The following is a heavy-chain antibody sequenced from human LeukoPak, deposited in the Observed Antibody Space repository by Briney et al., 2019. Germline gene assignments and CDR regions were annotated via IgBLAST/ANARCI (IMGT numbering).Heavy chain of an antibody. V-gene: IGHV3-30*02. CDR1: GFTFSRYG. CDR3: AKAYSSSWYTIDY. CDR2: IRYDGNTK. Sequence: GGSLRLSCAASGFTFSRYGMHWVRQAPGKGLEWVAFIRYDGNTKYYADSVKGRFTISRDNSKNTLYLQMNSLRPEDTAMYYCAKAYSSSWYTIDYWGQGTLVTVSS. D-gene: IGHD6-13*01. J-gene: IGHJ4*02.